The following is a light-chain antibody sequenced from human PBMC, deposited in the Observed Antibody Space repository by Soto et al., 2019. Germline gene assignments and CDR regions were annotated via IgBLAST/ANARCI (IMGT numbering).Light chain of an antibody. CDR2: YDN. Sequence: SYELTQPPSVSVAPGKTARITCGGNNIGSKSVHWYRQKPGQAPVLVVYYDNDRPSGIPERFSGSNSGNTATLTISRVEAGDEADYYCQVWDSSSDHSVFGTGTKLTVL. V-gene: IGLV3-21*04. CDR1: NIGSKS. CDR3: QVWDSSSDHSV. J-gene: IGLJ1*01.